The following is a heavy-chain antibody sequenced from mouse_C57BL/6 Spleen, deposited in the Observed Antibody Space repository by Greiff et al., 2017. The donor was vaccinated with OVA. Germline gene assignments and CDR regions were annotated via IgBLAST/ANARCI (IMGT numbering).Heavy chain of an antibody. Sequence: VQLQQSGAELVRPGASVKLSCTASGFNIKDYYMHWVKQRPEQGLEWIGRIDPEDGDTEYAPKFQGKATMTADTSSNTAYLQLSSLTSEDTAVYYCTTALEYYGSSYSYWGQGTTHTVSS. J-gene: IGHJ2*01. CDR1: GFNIKDYY. V-gene: IGHV14-1*01. D-gene: IGHD1-1*01. CDR3: TTALEYYGSSYSY. CDR2: IDPEDGDT.